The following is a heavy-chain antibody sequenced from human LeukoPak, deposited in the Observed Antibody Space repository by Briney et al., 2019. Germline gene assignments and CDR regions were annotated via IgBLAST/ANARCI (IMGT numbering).Heavy chain of an antibody. CDR1: GGSISSYY. J-gene: IGHJ3*02. CDR3: ARERLAYRYDAFDI. D-gene: IGHD3-16*01. CDR2: IYYSGGT. V-gene: IGHV4-59*01. Sequence: SETLSLTCTVSGGSISSYYWSWIRQPPGKGLEWIGYIYYSGGTNYNPSLKSRVTISVDTSKNQFSLKLSSVTAADTAVYYCARERLAYRYDAFDIWGQGTMVTVSS.